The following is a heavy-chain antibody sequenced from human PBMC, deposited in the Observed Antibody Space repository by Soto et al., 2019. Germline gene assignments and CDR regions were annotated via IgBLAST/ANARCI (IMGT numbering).Heavy chain of an antibody. J-gene: IGHJ4*02. Sequence: QVQLVESGGGVVQPGRSLRLSCAASGFTFSSYGMHWVRQAPGKGLEWVAVIWYDGSNKYYANSVKGRFTISRDNSKNTLYLQMNSLRAEDTAVYYCASLVLGYCSSTSCYASANDYWGQVTLVTVSS. V-gene: IGHV3-33*01. CDR1: GFTFSSYG. D-gene: IGHD2-2*01. CDR2: IWYDGSNK. CDR3: ASLVLGYCSSTSCYASANDY.